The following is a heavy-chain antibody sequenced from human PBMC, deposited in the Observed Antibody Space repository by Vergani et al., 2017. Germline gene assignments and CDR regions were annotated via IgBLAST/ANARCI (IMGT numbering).Heavy chain of an antibody. Sequence: EVQMVESGGGLVKPGGSLRLSCAASGFTFIMHAMSWVRQAPGKGLEWVSTLSASDRRTHYADSVKGRFTISRDNSKNTLYLQMNSLRAEDTAVYYCARDRVDIVATTTYYYYYYGMDVWGQGP. D-gene: IGHD5-12*01. J-gene: IGHJ6*02. V-gene: IGHV3-23*04. CDR3: ARDRVDIVATTTYYYYYYGMDV. CDR1: GFTFIMHA. CDR2: LSASDRRT.